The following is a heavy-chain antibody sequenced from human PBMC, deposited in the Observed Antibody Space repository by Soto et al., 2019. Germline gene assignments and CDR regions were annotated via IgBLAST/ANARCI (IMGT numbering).Heavy chain of an antibody. CDR2: ISSSSSTI. V-gene: IGHV3-48*01. J-gene: IGHJ4*02. CDR3: AIDSTWFTPRCFDY. D-gene: IGHD3-10*01. CDR1: GFTFSSYS. Sequence: GGSLRLSCAASGFTFSSYSMNWVRQAPGKGLEWVSYISSSSSTIYYADSVKGRFTISRDNAKNSLYLQMNSLRAEDTAVYYCAIDSTWFTPRCFDYWGQGTLVTVSS.